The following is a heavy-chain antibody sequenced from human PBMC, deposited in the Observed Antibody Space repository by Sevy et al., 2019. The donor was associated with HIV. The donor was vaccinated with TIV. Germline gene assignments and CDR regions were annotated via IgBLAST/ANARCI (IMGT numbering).Heavy chain of an antibody. Sequence: DAVKVSCKASGYTFTGYYMHWVRQAPRQGLERRGRINPNSGGTNYAQQFQGRVTMIRDRSISTAYMELSRLRSDDTAVYYCARADRHSCSWYRGVYYYGMDVWGQGTTVIVSS. CDR2: INPNSGGT. CDR1: GYTFTGYY. J-gene: IGHJ6*02. D-gene: IGHD6-13*01. CDR3: ARADRHSCSWYRGVYYYGMDV. V-gene: IGHV1-2*06.